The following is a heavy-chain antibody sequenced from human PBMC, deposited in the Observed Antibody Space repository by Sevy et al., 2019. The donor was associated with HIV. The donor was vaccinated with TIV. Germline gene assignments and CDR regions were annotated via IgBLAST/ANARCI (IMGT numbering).Heavy chain of an antibody. Sequence: GGSLRLSCAASGFTFSRFWMSWVRQAPGKGLEWVANIKQDGSEKQYVDSVKGRFTISRDNAENSLYLQMSSLRAGDTAVYYCARPRANYVDNYFFYAMDVWGQGTTVTVSS. CDR3: ARPRANYVDNYFFYAMDV. J-gene: IGHJ6*02. CDR2: IKQDGSEK. V-gene: IGHV3-7*01. D-gene: IGHD4-17*01. CDR1: GFTFSRFW.